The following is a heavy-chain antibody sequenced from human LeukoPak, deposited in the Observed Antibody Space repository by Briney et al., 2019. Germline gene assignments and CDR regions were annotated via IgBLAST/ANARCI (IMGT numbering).Heavy chain of an antibody. CDR1: GYTFTSYA. Sequence: ASVKVSCKASGYTFTSYAMHWVRQAPGQRLEWMGWINAGNGNTKYSQKFQGRVTITRGTSASTAYMELSSLRSEDTAVYYCASQELYGDTIDYWGQGTLVTVSS. CDR2: INAGNGNT. D-gene: IGHD4-17*01. V-gene: IGHV1-3*01. CDR3: ASQELYGDTIDY. J-gene: IGHJ4*02.